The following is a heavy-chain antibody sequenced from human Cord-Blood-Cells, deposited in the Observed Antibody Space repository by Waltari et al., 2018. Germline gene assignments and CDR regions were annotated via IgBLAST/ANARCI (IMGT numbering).Heavy chain of an antibody. CDR3: ARFHSGWYAFDI. CDR1: GGSFSGYS. J-gene: IGHJ3*02. D-gene: IGHD6-19*01. Sequence: QLQQWGAGLLKPSETLSLTCAVDGGSFSGYSCSWIRQPPGKGLEWIGEIHHSGSTNYNPSLKSRITISVDTSKNQFSLKLSSVTAADTAVYYCARFHSGWYAFDIWGQGTMVTVSS. CDR2: IHHSGST. V-gene: IGHV4-34*01.